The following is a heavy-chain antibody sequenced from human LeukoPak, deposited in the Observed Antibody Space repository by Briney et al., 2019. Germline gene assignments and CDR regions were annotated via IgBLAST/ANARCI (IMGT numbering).Heavy chain of an antibody. CDR3: AKDREYSGSYRPGPTRYYYGMDV. CDR2: ISGTGGNT. V-gene: IGHV3-23*01. J-gene: IGHJ6*02. CDR1: GFTFSSYA. Sequence: PGGSLRLSCAASGFTFSSYAMSCVRQAPGKGLEWVSGISGTGGNTYYRDSVKGRFTISRDNSKNTLYLQMNSLRAEDTAVFYCAKDREYSGSYRPGPTRYYYGMDVWGQGTTVTVS. D-gene: IGHD1-26*01.